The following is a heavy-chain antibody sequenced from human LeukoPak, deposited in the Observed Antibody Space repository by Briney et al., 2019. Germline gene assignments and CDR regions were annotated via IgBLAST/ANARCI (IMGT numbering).Heavy chain of an antibody. CDR1: GYTFTSYG. CDR3: ARQEKPGAFDI. CDR2: ISPYSGDK. Sequence: GASVKVSCKASGYTFTSYGINWVRQAPGQGLGWVGWISPYSGDKNYTQKLQGRVFMTTDTSTSTAYMELSSLRSEDTAVYYCARQEKPGAFDIWGQGTMVTVSS. J-gene: IGHJ3*02. V-gene: IGHV1-18*04.